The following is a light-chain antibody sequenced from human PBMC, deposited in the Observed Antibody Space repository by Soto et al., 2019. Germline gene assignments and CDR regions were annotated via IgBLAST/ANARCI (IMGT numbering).Light chain of an antibody. Sequence: DIQLTQSPSSLSATLRDRVTITCQASQDIADHINWYLQRVGKAPELLMYDASALEIGVPDRFSGSGFATHFTLTISSLQPEDVGTYFCQYYDEMTPFTFGPGTRV. CDR1: QDIADH. CDR2: DAS. J-gene: IGKJ3*01. V-gene: IGKV1-33*01. CDR3: QYYDEMTPFT.